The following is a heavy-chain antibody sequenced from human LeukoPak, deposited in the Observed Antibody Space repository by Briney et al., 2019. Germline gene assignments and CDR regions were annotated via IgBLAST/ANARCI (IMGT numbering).Heavy chain of an antibody. CDR2: INHSGST. J-gene: IGHJ4*02. CDR1: GGSFSGYY. CDR3: AATPRENYDFWSGYL. D-gene: IGHD3-3*01. V-gene: IGHV4-34*01. Sequence: SETLSLTCAVYGGSFSGYYWSWIRQPPGKGLEWSGEINHSGSTNYNPSLKSRVTISVDTSKNQFSLKLSSVTAADTAVYYCAATPRENYDFWSGYLWGQGTLVTVSS.